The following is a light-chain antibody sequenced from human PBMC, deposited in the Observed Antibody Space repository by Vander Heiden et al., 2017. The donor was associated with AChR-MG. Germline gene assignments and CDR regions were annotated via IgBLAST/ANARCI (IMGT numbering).Light chain of an antibody. CDR2: QDT. Sequence: SYELTQPPSVSVSAGQTASITCSGDKLGDKYVCWFQQKPGQSPIMVIYQDTERPSGVPERFAGSNTGNTATLTISGTQAMDESIYYCQAWDSGSAIFGGGTKLTVL. V-gene: IGLV3-1*01. CDR3: QAWDSGSAI. CDR1: KLGDKY. J-gene: IGLJ2*01.